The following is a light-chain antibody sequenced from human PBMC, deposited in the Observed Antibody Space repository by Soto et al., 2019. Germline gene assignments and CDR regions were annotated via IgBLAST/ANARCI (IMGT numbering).Light chain of an antibody. V-gene: IGKV1-5*03. CDR3: QHYNSYSEA. Sequence: DIQMTPSPSTLSGSVGDRVSNTCRASQTISSWLAWYQQKPGKAPKLLIYKASTLKSGVPSRFSGSGSGTEFTLTISSLQPDDFATYYCQHYNSYSEAFGQGTKVDI. CDR2: KAS. CDR1: QTISSW. J-gene: IGKJ1*01.